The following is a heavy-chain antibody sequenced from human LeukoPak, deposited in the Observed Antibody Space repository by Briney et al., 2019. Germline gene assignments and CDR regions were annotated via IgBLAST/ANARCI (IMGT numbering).Heavy chain of an antibody. CDR1: GFTFSSYE. J-gene: IGHJ3*02. CDR2: ISSSGSTI. D-gene: IGHD6-19*01. CDR3: ARGYSSGPLSDDAFDI. V-gene: IGHV3-48*03. Sequence: GGSLRLSCAASGFTFSSYEMNWVRQAPGKGLEWVSYISSSGSTIYYADSVKGRFTISRDNAKNSLYLQMNNLRAEDTAVYYCARGYSSGPLSDDAFDIWGQGTMVTVSS.